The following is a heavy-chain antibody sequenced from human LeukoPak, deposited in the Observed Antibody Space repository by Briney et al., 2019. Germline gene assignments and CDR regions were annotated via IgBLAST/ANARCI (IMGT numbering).Heavy chain of an antibody. J-gene: IGHJ4*02. Sequence: RGSLRLSRAASGFTFSSFSMNWVRQAPGKGLEWVSYISSSSSTIYYADSVKGRFTISRDNAKNSLYLQMNSLRAEDTAVYYCARATSSDYWGQGCLVTVSS. V-gene: IGHV3-48*01. CDR3: ARATSSDY. D-gene: IGHD2/OR15-2a*01. CDR1: GFTFSSFS. CDR2: ISSSSSTI.